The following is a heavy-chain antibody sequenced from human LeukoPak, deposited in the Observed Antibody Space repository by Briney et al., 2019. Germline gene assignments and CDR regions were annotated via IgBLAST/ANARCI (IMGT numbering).Heavy chain of an antibody. V-gene: IGHV3-23*01. J-gene: IGHJ4*02. CDR1: GFTFTKFA. CDR2: ISGDGDDI. CDR3: ALRSGENSGPLNR. Sequence: GGSLRLSCVASGFTFTKFAMSWVRQAPGMGLEWLSTISGDGDDIYHVASVKGRFTISRDTSKNTLYLQMNSLRVEDAAIYYCALRSGENSGPLNRWGQGTLVTVSS. D-gene: IGHD3-3*01.